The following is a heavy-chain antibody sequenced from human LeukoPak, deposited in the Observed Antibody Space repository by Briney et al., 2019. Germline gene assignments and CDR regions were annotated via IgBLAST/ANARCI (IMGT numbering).Heavy chain of an antibody. D-gene: IGHD5-12*01. CDR2: IGTDDST. V-gene: IGHV3-23*01. CDR1: GFSFSSYA. CDR3: AREGGYSGYDEYYFDY. Sequence: TGGSLRLSCAASGFSFSSYAMSWVRQAPGKGLEWVSSIGTDDSTFYADSVKGRFTISRDNSKNTLYLQMNSLRAEDTAVYHCAREGGYSGYDEYYFDYWGQGTLVTVSS. J-gene: IGHJ4*02.